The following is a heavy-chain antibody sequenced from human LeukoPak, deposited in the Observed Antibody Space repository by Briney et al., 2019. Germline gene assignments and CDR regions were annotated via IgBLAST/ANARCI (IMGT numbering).Heavy chain of an antibody. CDR2: SRNKANSYTT. D-gene: IGHD1-26*01. CDR3: ARLVGALYAFDF. V-gene: IGHV3-72*01. J-gene: IGHJ3*01. CDR1: GFTFSDHY. Sequence: GGSLRLSCAASGFTFSDHYIDWVRQAPGKGLEWIGRSRNKANSYTTSYAASVKGRFTISRDDSKNSLYLLMNSLKTEDTAVYYCARLVGALYAFDFWGRGTMVTVSS.